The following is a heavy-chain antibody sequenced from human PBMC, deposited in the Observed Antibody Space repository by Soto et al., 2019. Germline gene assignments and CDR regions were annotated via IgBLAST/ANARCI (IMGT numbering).Heavy chain of an antibody. CDR3: AKVRYSSPMGYYYGMDV. CDR1: RVAFSKFI. CDR2: IIPIFGTA. V-gene: IGHV1-69*01. Sequence: QAQLEQSGGEVKKPGSSVKVSCKASRVAFSKFIVTWVRQAPGLGLEWVGGIIPIFGTANYAQKFQGRVTITADESTSKSYMEVNNVRSEDTAVYYCAKVRYSSPMGYYYGMDVWGQGTTVTVSS. J-gene: IGHJ6*02. D-gene: IGHD6-19*01.